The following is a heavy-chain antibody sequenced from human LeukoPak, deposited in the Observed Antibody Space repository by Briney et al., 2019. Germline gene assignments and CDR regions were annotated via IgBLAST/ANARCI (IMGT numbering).Heavy chain of an antibody. CDR1: GFTFSSYS. CDR3: ARAGSFWHYVY. D-gene: IGHD1-7*01. V-gene: IGHV3-7*01. Sequence: GGSLRLSCAASGFTFSSYSMSWVRQTPGKGLEWVANIKQDGSEKYYVDSVKGRFTISRDNAKNSLSLQMNGLRVEDTAVYYCARAGSFWHYVYWGQGTLVTVSS. CDR2: IKQDGSEK. J-gene: IGHJ4*02.